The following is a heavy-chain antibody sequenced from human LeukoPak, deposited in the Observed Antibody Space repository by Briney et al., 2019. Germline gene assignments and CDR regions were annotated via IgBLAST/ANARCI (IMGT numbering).Heavy chain of an antibody. CDR3: ARDGARTISSWFDP. V-gene: IGHV4-4*07. J-gene: IGHJ5*02. CDR1: GGSISSQY. CDR2: IYSSGST. D-gene: IGHD4/OR15-4a*01. Sequence: SETLSLTCTVFGGSISSQYWSWIRQPAGQGLGWVGRIYSSGSTNYNPSLKSRVTMSVDTSKNQFSLKLSSVTAADTAVYYCARDGARTISSWFDPWGRGALVTVST.